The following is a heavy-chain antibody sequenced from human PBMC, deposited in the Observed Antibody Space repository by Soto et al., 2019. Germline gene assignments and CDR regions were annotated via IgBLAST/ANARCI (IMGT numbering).Heavy chain of an antibody. CDR2: INHSGST. Sequence: SETLSLTCAVYGGSFSGYYWSWIRQPPGKGLEWIGEINHSGSTNYNPSLKSRVTISVDTSKNQFSLKLSSVTAADTAVYYCARRVDCSSTSCPSNWFDPWGQGTLVTVSS. CDR1: GGSFSGYY. J-gene: IGHJ5*02. CDR3: ARRVDCSSTSCPSNWFDP. D-gene: IGHD2-2*01. V-gene: IGHV4-34*01.